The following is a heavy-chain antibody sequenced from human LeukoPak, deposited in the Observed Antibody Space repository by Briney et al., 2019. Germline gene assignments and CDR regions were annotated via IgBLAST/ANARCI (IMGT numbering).Heavy chain of an antibody. CDR1: GFTFSNYW. D-gene: IGHD2-15*01. J-gene: IGHJ6*02. V-gene: IGHV3-7*01. Sequence: GGSLRLSCAASGFTFSNYWMSWVRQAPGKGLEWVANIKQDGSEKYYVNSVKGRFTISRDNAKNSLYLQMNSLRAEDTAVYYCAKDRRSCSGGSCYAQPTGYYYYGMDVWGQGTTVTVSS. CDR2: IKQDGSEK. CDR3: AKDRRSCSGGSCYAQPTGYYYYGMDV.